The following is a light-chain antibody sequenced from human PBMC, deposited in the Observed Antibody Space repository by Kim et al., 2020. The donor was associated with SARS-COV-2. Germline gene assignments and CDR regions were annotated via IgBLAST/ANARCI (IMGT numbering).Light chain of an antibody. CDR3: QQYNNWPPLT. CDR1: QSVSSN. V-gene: IGKV3-15*01. J-gene: IGKJ4*01. Sequence: SVSPGERATLSCRASQSVSSNLAWYQQKPGQAPRLLIYGASTRATGIPARFSGSGSGTEFTLTISSLQSEDFAVYYCQQYNNWPPLTFGGGTKVDIK. CDR2: GAS.